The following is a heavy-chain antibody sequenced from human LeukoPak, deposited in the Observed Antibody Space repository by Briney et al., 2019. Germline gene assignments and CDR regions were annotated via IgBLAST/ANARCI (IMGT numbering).Heavy chain of an antibody. CDR1: GLTFSSYS. J-gene: IGHJ3*02. D-gene: IGHD3-22*01. V-gene: IGHV3-48*04. CDR3: ARAADSSGYHDAFDI. CDR2: ISSSSSTI. Sequence: GGSLRLYCAASGLTFSSYSMNLVHKAPGKGLEWVSYISSSSSTIYYADSVKGRFTISRDNAKNSLYLQMNSLRAEDTAVYYCARAADSSGYHDAFDIWGQGTMVTVSS.